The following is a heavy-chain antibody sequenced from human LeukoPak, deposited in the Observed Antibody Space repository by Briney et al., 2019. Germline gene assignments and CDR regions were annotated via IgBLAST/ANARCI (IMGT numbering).Heavy chain of an antibody. V-gene: IGHV3-48*01. CDR2: ISSSSSTI. CDR3: ARVVWGGYRKDY. Sequence: GGSLRLSCAASGFTFSSYSMNWVRQAPGRGLEWVSYISSSSSTIYYADSVRGRFTISRDNAKNSLYLQMNSLRAEDTAVYYCARVVWGGYRKDYWGQGSRVTVSS. J-gene: IGHJ4*02. CDR1: GFTFSSYS. D-gene: IGHD3-16*02.